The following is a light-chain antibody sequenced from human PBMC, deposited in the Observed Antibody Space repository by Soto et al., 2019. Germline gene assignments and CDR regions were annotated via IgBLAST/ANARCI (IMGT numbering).Light chain of an antibody. CDR1: QNVDTKY. CDR3: QQYGTSPIT. CDR2: GAS. J-gene: IGKJ5*01. V-gene: IGKV3-20*01. Sequence: EIVLTQSPGTLSLSPGERATLSCRASQNVDTKYLAWYQQKPGQAPRLLISGASTRATGIPDRFSGSGSGTDFTLTISGLEPEDFALYYCQQYGTSPITFGQGTRLEIK.